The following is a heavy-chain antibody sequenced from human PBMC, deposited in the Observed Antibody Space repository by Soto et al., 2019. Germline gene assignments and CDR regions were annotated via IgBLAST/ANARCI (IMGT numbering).Heavy chain of an antibody. CDR1: GYTFTSYG. CDR3: ARSRYYDILTGYLGNDSGFDY. J-gene: IGHJ4*02. Sequence: QVQLVQSGAEVKKPGASVKVSCKASGYTFTSYGISWVRQAPGQGLEWMGWISAYNGNTNYAQKLQGRVTMTTDTSTSTAYMELRSLRSDDTAVYYCARSRYYDILTGYLGNDSGFDYWGQGTLVTVSS. D-gene: IGHD3-9*01. CDR2: ISAYNGNT. V-gene: IGHV1-18*01.